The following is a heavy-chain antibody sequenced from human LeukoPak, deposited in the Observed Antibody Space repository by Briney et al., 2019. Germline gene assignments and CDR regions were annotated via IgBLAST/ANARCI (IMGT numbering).Heavy chain of an antibody. J-gene: IGHJ4*02. Sequence: GGSLRLSCAASGFTFSSYGMHWVRQAPGKGLEWVAVIWYDGSNKYYADSVKGRFTISRDNPKNTLYLQMNSLRAEDTAVYYCARDLSYDSSGYATGYWGQGTLVTVSS. V-gene: IGHV3-33*01. D-gene: IGHD3-22*01. CDR2: IWYDGSNK. CDR3: ARDLSYDSSGYATGY. CDR1: GFTFSSYG.